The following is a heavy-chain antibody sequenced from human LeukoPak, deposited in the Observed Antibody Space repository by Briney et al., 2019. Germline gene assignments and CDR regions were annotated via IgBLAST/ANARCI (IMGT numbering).Heavy chain of an antibody. CDR2: ISYDGSNK. D-gene: IGHD5-18*01. CDR3: AKGGGYSYGSDFDY. J-gene: IGHJ4*02. Sequence: GSLRLSCAASGFTFSSYGVHWVRQAPGKGLEWVAVISYDGSNKYYADSVKGRFTISRDNSKNTLYLQMNSLRAEDTAVYYCAKGGGYSYGSDFDYWGQGTLVTVSS. CDR1: GFTFSSYG. V-gene: IGHV3-30*18.